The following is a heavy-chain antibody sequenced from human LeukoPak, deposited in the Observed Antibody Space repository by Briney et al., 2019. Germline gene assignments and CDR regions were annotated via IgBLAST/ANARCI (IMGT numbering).Heavy chain of an antibody. J-gene: IGHJ4*02. CDR2: ISSSGSTI. D-gene: IGHD3-22*01. V-gene: IGHV3-48*03. Sequence: AGGSLRLSCAASGFTFSSYEMNWVRQAPGKGLEWVSYISSSGSTIYYADSVKGRFTISRDNAKNSLYLQMNSLRAEDTAVYYCAKGVYYYDSSGYLDYWGQGTLVTVSS. CDR1: GFTFSSYE. CDR3: AKGVYYYDSSGYLDY.